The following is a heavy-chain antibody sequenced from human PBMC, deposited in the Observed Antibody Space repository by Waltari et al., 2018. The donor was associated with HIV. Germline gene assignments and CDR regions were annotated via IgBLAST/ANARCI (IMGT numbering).Heavy chain of an antibody. D-gene: IGHD6-6*01. Sequence: QVQLQESGPGLVKPSETLSLTCSVSGGSINNYYWSWIRQPPGKGLEWIGYIFSSGSTNYNPSLKSRVTMTRDTSITTAYMELSSLRSDDTAMYYCARDFSIADFSYFDYWGQGTLVTVSS. J-gene: IGHJ4*02. CDR1: GGSINNYY. V-gene: IGHV4-4*08. CDR2: IFSSGST. CDR3: ARDFSIADFSYFDY.